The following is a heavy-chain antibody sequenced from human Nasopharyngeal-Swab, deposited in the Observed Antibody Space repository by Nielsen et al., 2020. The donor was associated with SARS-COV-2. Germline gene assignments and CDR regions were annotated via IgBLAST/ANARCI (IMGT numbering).Heavy chain of an antibody. V-gene: IGHV3-13*01. CDR2: IGTAGDT. J-gene: IGHJ6*02. D-gene: IGHD2-2*01. CDR1: GFTFSSYD. Sequence: GESLKISCAASGFTFSSYDMHWVRQATGKGLEWVSAIGTAGDTYYPGSVKGRFTISRENAKKSLYLQTNSLRAEDTAVYYCARNPTDELLWYYYYGMDVWGQGTTVTVSS. CDR3: ARNPTDELLWYYYYGMDV.